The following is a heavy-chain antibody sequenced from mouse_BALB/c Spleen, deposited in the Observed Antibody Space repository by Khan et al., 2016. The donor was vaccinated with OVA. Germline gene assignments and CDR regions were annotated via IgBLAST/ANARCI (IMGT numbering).Heavy chain of an antibody. CDR3: ARSGYDYFAY. CDR2: IYPGDGNT. D-gene: IGHD2-14*01. V-gene: IGHV1-80*01. Sequence: QVQLQQSGAELVRPGSSMKLSCKASGYAFSNYWMNWVRQGPGQGLEWIGQIYPGDGNTNYNGKFKDQATLTADKSSSTAYLQLSSLTSEDSAVGFCARSGYDYFAYWGQGTLVTVSA. J-gene: IGHJ3*01. CDR1: GYAFSNYW.